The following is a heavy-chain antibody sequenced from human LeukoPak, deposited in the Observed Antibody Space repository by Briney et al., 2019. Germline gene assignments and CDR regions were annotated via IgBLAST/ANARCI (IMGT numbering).Heavy chain of an antibody. D-gene: IGHD5-18*01. Sequence: SETLSLTCTVSGGSISSYYWSWIRQPPGKGLEWIGYIYYSGSTNYNPSLKGRVTISVDTSKNQFSLKLSSVTAADTAVYYCARVGYSYGSRWFDPWGQGTLVTVSS. V-gene: IGHV4-59*08. CDR3: ARVGYSYGSRWFDP. CDR1: GGSISSYY. J-gene: IGHJ5*02. CDR2: IYYSGST.